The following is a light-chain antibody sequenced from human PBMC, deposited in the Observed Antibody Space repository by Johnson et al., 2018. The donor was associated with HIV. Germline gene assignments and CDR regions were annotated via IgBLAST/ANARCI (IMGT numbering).Light chain of an antibody. J-gene: IGLJ1*01. CDR3: RTWDSSLSAGV. CDR2: DNN. CDR1: SSNIGNNY. V-gene: IGLV1-51*01. Sequence: QSVLTQPPSVSAAPGQKVTISCSGSSSNIGNNYVSWYQQLPGTAPKLLIYDNNKRPSGIPDRFSASKSGTSATLGITGLQTGDEADYYCRTWDSSLSAGVFGTGTNVTVL.